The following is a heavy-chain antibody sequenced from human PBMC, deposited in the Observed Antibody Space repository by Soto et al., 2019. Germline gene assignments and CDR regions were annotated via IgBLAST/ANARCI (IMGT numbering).Heavy chain of an antibody. D-gene: IGHD3-3*01. V-gene: IGHV1-2*02. CDR1: GYTFTGYY. CDR2: INPNSGGT. CDR3: ARDGKANTVFGVDTLFDY. J-gene: IGHJ4*02. Sequence: GASVKVSCKASGYTFTGYYMHWVRQAPGQGLEWMGWINPNSGGTNYAQKFQGRVTMTRDTSISTAYMELSRLRSDDTAVYYCARDGKANTVFGVDTLFDYWGQGTPVTVSS.